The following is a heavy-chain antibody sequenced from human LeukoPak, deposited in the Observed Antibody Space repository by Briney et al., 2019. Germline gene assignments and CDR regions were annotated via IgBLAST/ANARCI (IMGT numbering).Heavy chain of an antibody. V-gene: IGHV4-59*01. CDR2: IYYSGST. Sequence: PSETLSLTCTVSGGAISSYYWSWIRQPPGKGLEWIGYIYYSGSTNYNPSLKSRVTISVDTSKNQCSLKLSSVTAADTAVYYCARSTAVGVGYYYGMDVWGQGTTVTVSS. D-gene: IGHD1-26*01. CDR3: ARSTAVGVGYYYGMDV. J-gene: IGHJ6*02. CDR1: GGAISSYY.